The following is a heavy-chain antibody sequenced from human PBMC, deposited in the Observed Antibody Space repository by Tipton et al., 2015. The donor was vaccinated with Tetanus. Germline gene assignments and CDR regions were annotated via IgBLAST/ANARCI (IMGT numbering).Heavy chain of an antibody. V-gene: IGHV3-21*01. CDR3: ARKGTAIPIDY. Sequence: VQLVQSGGGLVKPGGSLRLSCAASGFPFSAYNMNWVRQAPGKGLEWVSSISGISTYINYADSVKGRFTISRDNAENSLYLEMTNLTAEDPAIYYCARKGTAIPIDYWGQGTLVTVSS. CDR2: ISGISTYI. CDR1: GFPFSAYN. D-gene: IGHD2-21*02. J-gene: IGHJ4*02.